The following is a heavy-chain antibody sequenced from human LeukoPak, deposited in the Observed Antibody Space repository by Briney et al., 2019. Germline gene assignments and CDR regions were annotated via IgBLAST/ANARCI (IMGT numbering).Heavy chain of an antibody. J-gene: IGHJ4*02. CDR1: GFTFSPYW. CDR2: INPDGSGT. Sequence: GGSLRLSCAASGFTFSPYWMSWVRQGPGKGLDWVASINPDGSGTSYVDSVKGRFPISRDNAQNSLYLQMNSLSAEDTAVYYCARLFGGVTTFDYWGQGTLVAVSS. D-gene: IGHD3-16*01. CDR3: ARLFGGVTTFDY. V-gene: IGHV3-7*01.